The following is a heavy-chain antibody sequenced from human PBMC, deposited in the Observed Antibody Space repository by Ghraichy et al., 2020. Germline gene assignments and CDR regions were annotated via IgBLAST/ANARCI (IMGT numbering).Heavy chain of an antibody. CDR1: GFTFSSYG. Sequence: GGSLRLSCAASGFTFSSYGMHWVRQAPGKGLEWVAVISYDGSNKYYADSVKGRFTISRDNSKNTLYLQMNSLRAEDTAVYYCAKLASGGDEITFDYWGQGTLVTVSS. J-gene: IGHJ4*02. V-gene: IGHV3-30*18. D-gene: IGHD2-21*02. CDR3: AKLASGGDEITFDY. CDR2: ISYDGSNK.